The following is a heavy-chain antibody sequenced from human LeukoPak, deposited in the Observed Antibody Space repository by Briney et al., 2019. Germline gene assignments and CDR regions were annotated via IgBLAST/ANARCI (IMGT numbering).Heavy chain of an antibody. CDR3: ARSPTDYGDIDY. CDR2: MNPNSGNT. CDR1: GYTFTSYD. Sequence: AASVKVSCKASGYTFTSYDINWVRQATGQGLEWMGWMNPNSGNTGYAQKFQGRVTMTRNTSISTAYMELSSLRSEDTAVYYCARSPTDYGDIDYWGQGTLVTVSS. D-gene: IGHD4-17*01. J-gene: IGHJ4*02. V-gene: IGHV1-8*01.